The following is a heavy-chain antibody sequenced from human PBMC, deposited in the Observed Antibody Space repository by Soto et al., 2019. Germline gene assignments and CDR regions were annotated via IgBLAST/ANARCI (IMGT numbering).Heavy chain of an antibody. Sequence: EVQLLESGGGLVQPGGSLRLSCAASGFTFSSYGMSWVRQAPGKGLEWVSAISGSGGSTYYADSVKGRFTISRDNFKNTLYLQMNSLRAEDSAVYYCAKDRIGSGGYDFFDYWGQGTLVTVSS. V-gene: IGHV3-23*01. D-gene: IGHD5-12*01. CDR3: AKDRIGSGGYDFFDY. CDR1: GFTFSSYG. CDR2: ISGSGGST. J-gene: IGHJ4*02.